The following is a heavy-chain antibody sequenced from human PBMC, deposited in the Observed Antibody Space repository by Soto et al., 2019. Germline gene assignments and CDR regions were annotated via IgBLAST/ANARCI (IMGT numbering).Heavy chain of an antibody. Sequence: PGGSLTLSCSASGFTLSSYAMSWVRQAPGKGLEWVSTITGSGASTYYADSVKGRLTISRDSSKNTLHLQMDSLRAEDTAVYYCAKGASGSYFSYWGQGTLVTVSS. CDR3: AKGASGSYFSY. J-gene: IGHJ4*02. D-gene: IGHD1-26*01. CDR1: GFTLSSYA. CDR2: ITGSGAST. V-gene: IGHV3-23*01.